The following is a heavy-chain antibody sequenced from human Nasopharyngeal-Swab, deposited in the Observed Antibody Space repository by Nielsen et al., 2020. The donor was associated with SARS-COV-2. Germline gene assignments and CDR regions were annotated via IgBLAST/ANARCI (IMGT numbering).Heavy chain of an antibody. V-gene: IGHV1-69*04. CDR2: IIPILGIA. Sequence: SVKVSCKASGGTFISYAISWVRQAPGQGLEWMGRIIPILGIANYAQKFQGRVTITADKSTSTAYMELSSLRSEDTAVYYCARDFRDTAMVKEYRMDVWGPGTTVTVSS. J-gene: IGHJ6*02. D-gene: IGHD5-18*01. CDR3: ARDFRDTAMVKEYRMDV. CDR1: GGTFISYA.